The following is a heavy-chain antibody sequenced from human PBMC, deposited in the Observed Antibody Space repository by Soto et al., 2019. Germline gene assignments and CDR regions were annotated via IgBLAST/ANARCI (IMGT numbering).Heavy chain of an antibody. J-gene: IGHJ1*01. Sequence: GGSLRLSCAASGFTFSLYSMIWVRQAPGKGLEWVASITSSSSYIYYEDSLKGRFTISRDNAKNSLFLQLDSLRAEDTAVYYCLAGGSSGYSYFQHWGQGTLVTVSS. CDR2: ITSSSSYI. D-gene: IGHD3-22*01. V-gene: IGHV3-21*01. CDR3: LAGGSSGYSYFQH. CDR1: GFTFSLYS.